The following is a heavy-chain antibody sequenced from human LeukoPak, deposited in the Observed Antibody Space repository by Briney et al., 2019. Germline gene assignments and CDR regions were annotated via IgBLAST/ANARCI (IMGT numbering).Heavy chain of an antibody. J-gene: IGHJ3*02. V-gene: IGHV1-69*01. Sequence: SVKVSCKASGGTFSSYAISWVRQAPGQGLEWMGGIIPIFGTANYAQKLQGRVTITADESTSTAYMELSSLRSEDTAAYYCARVRQQWLIDAFDIWGQGTMVTVSS. CDR1: GGTFSSYA. CDR3: ARVRQQWLIDAFDI. D-gene: IGHD6-19*01. CDR2: IIPIFGTA.